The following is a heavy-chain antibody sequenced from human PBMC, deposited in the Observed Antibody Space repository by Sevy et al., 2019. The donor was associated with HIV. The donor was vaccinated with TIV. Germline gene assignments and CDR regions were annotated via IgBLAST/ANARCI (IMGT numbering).Heavy chain of an antibody. CDR2: IKQDAGQK. CDR1: GFTFSKYW. D-gene: IGHD1-7*01. J-gene: IGHJ4*01. Sequence: WGSLRLSCAASGFTFSKYWMGWVRQAPGKGLEWVANIKQDAGQKYYVDSVKGRFTISRDNAKNSLYLQMNSLRAEDTAVYFCARDDGNYYFHYWGQEPWSPSPQ. V-gene: IGHV3-7*01. CDR3: ARDDGNYYFHY.